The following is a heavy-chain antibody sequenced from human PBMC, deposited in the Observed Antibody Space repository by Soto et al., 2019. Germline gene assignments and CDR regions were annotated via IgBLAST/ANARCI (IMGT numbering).Heavy chain of an antibody. CDR1: GFTFSAYA. D-gene: IGHD2-21*02. J-gene: IGHJ4*02. CDR3: AKDVISGDGFWLMDH. CDR2: VYGNGAGI. Sequence: GGSLRLSCAASGFTFSAYAMTWVRQAPGKGLESVSGVYGNGAGIQYADSVRGRFTISRDNSKNTLYLQMNSLRAEDTAVYYCAKDVISGDGFWLMDHWGQGTLVTVSS. V-gene: IGHV3-23*01.